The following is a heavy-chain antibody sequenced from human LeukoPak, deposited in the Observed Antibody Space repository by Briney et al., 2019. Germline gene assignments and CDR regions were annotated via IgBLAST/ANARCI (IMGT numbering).Heavy chain of an antibody. V-gene: IGHV4-39*01. D-gene: IGHD5-12*01. J-gene: IGHJ4*02. CDR3: ARLWVVATIDY. Sequence: PSETLSLTCTVSGGSISSSSYYWGWIRQPPGKGLEWIGSIYYSGSTYYNPSLKSRVTISVDTSKNQFSLKLSSVTAADTAVYYRARLWVVATIDYWGQGTLVTVSS. CDR2: IYYSGST. CDR1: GGSISSSSYY.